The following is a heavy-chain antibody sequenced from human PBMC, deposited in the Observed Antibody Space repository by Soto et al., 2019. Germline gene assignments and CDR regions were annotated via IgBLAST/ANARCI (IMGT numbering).Heavy chain of an antibody. J-gene: IGHJ4*02. CDR3: AKTIAVAGPFDY. CDR2: ISSSSSTI. Sequence: GGSLRLSCAASGFTFSSYSMNWVRQAPGKGLEWVSCISSSSSTIDYADSVKGRFTISRDNAKNSLYLQMNSLRDEDTALYYCAKTIAVAGPFDYWGQGSLVTVSS. D-gene: IGHD6-19*01. V-gene: IGHV3-48*02. CDR1: GFTFSSYS.